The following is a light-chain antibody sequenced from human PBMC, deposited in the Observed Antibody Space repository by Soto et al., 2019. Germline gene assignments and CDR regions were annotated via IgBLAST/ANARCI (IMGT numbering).Light chain of an antibody. J-gene: IGKJ1*01. CDR3: QQYNNWPRT. CDR1: QTVSITY. CDR2: GTY. Sequence: EIVLTQSPATLSVSPGESATLSCRASQTVSITYLTWYQQKPGQAHRLLIYGTYTRATGIPARFSGSGSGTDFTLTIRSLQFEDFAVYYCQQYNNWPRTFGQGTKVDIK. V-gene: IGKV3-15*01.